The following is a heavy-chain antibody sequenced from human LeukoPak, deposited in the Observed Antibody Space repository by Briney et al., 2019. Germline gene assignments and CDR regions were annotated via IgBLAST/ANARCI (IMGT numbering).Heavy chain of an antibody. J-gene: IGHJ5*02. CDR1: GFTFSSYA. Sequence: GGSLRLSCAASGFTFSSYAMSWVRQAPGKGLEWVSAISGSGGSTYYADSVKGRFTTSRDNSKNTLYLQMNSLRAEDTAVYYCAKDIVVVPAAMGWFDPWGQGTLVTVSS. CDR2: ISGSGGST. CDR3: AKDIVVVPAAMGWFDP. D-gene: IGHD2-2*01. V-gene: IGHV3-23*01.